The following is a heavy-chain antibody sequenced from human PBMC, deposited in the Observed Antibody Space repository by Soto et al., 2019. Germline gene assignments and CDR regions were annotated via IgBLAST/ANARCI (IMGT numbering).Heavy chain of an antibody. CDR1: GGSISSSSYY. CDR2: IYYSGST. Sequence: SETLSLTCTVSGGSISSSSYYWGWIRQPPGKGLEWIGSIYYSGSTYYNPSLKSRVTISVDTSKNQFSLKLSSVTAADTAVYYCARLPYDYIWGSAFDIWGQGTMVTVSS. V-gene: IGHV4-39*01. D-gene: IGHD3-16*01. J-gene: IGHJ3*02. CDR3: ARLPYDYIWGSAFDI.